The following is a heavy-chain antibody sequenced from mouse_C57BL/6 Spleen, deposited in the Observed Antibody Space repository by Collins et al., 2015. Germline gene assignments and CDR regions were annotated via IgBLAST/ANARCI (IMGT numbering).Heavy chain of an antibody. CDR1: GYTFTNYG. D-gene: IGHD2-3*01. CDR3: ARTWDGYSLAY. Sequence: VKISCKASGYTFTNYGMNWVKQPPGKGLKWMGWINTYTGEPTYADDFKGRFAFSFETSASTAYLQINNLKNEDTATYFCARTWDGYSLAYWGQGTLVTVSA. J-gene: IGHJ3*01. V-gene: IGHV9-3-1*01. CDR2: INTYTGEP.